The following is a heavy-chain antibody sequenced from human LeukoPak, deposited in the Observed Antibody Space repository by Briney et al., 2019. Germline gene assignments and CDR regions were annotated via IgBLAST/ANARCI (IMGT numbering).Heavy chain of an antibody. CDR2: SNDSGGT. CDR3: ARRGDYQAFDI. J-gene: IGHJ3*02. V-gene: IGHV4-34*01. CDR1: GGTFSGYY. D-gene: IGHD2-21*02. Sequence: PSETLSLTCAVYGGTFSGYYWSWIRQPPGKRLEWVGESNDSGGTNYNPSLKSRVTISVDTSKNQFSLKLSSVTAADTAVYYCARRGDYQAFDIWGQGTMVTVSS.